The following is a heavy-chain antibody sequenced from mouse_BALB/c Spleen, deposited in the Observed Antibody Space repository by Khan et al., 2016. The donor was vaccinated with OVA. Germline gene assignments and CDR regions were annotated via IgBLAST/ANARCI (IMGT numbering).Heavy chain of an antibody. J-gene: IGHJ3*01. CDR2: INPSNDYT. CDR3: VRDGAYHRNDGWFAY. Sequence: QVQLKQSGAELARPGASVKMSCKASGYTFTSYTIHWIKKRPGQGLEWIGYINPSNDYTNYNQKFKDKATLTTDKSSTTVYLRMSSLTSDDSAVYNCVRDGAYHRNDGWFAYWGQGTLVTVSA. D-gene: IGHD2-14*01. CDR1: GYTFTSYT. V-gene: IGHV1-4*01.